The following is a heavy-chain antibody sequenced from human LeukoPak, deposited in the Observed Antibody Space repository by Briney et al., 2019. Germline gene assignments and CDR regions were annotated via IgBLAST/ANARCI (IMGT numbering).Heavy chain of an antibody. CDR3: ARHGVRGTRTIFGVVPSAFDI. D-gene: IGHD3-3*01. V-gene: IGHV4-39*01. J-gene: IGHJ3*02. CDR2: IYYSGST. Sequence: SETLSLTCTVSGGSISSSSYYWGWIRQPPGKGLEWIGSIYYSGSTYYNPSLKSRVTISVDTSKNQFSLKLSSVTAADTAVYYCARHGVRGTRTIFGVVPSAFDIWGQGTTVTVSS. CDR1: GGSISSSSYY.